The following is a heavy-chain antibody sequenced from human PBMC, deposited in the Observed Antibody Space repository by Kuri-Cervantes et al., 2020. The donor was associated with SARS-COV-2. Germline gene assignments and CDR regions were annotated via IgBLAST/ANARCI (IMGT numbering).Heavy chain of an antibody. CDR1: GGSISSYY. D-gene: IGHD2-15*01. J-gene: IGHJ1*01. CDR3: ARGAGYWDEYFQH. V-gene: IGHV4-4*07. CDR2: IYTSGST. Sequence: GSLRLSCTVSGGSISSYYWSWIRQPAGKGLEWIGRIYTSGSTNYNPSLKSRVTMSVDTSKNQFSLKLSSVTAADTAVYYCARGAGYWDEYFQHWGQGTLVTVSS.